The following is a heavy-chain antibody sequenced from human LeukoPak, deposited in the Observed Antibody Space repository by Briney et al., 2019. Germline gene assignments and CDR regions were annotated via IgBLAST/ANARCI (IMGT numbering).Heavy chain of an antibody. CDR2: IIGGAGGS. J-gene: IGHJ4*02. V-gene: IGHV3-23*01. D-gene: IGHD2-2*01. Sequence: GGSLRLSCAASGFSFSGHSMSWVRQAPGKGLEWVSGIIGGAGGSYYADSVKGRFTISRDNAKNTLYLQMNSLRAEDTAVYYCAHGSMYQLDYWGQGTLVTVSS. CDR1: GFSFSGHS. CDR3: AHGSMYQLDY.